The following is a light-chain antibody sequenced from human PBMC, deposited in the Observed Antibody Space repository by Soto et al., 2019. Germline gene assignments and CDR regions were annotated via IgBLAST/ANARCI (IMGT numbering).Light chain of an antibody. Sequence: QSVLTQPRSVSGSPGQSVTISCTGTSSDVGAYNSVSWYQQHPGKAPKFMIYDVSKRPSGVPDRFSCSKSGNTASLTISGLQAEDEADYSCCSYAGTYSYVFGTGTKVTVL. V-gene: IGLV2-11*01. CDR1: SSDVGAYNS. CDR2: DVS. J-gene: IGLJ1*01. CDR3: CSYAGTYSYV.